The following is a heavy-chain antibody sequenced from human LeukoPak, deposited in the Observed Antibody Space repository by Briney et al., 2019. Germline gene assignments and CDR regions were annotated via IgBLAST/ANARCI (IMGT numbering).Heavy chain of an antibody. CDR1: GFTFSAYS. Sequence: GGSLRLSCTASGFTFSAYSMNWVRQAPGKGLQWVSSISSSTVYMSYADSVKGRFTISRDNSKNTLYLQMNSLRAEDTAVYYCARGPLAIVVVPAAMVDYWGQGTLVTVSS. CDR2: ISSSTVYM. J-gene: IGHJ4*02. V-gene: IGHV3-21*01. CDR3: ARGPLAIVVVPAAMVDY. D-gene: IGHD2-2*01.